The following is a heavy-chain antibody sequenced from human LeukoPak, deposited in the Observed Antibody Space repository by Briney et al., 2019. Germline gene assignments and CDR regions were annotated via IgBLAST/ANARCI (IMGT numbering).Heavy chain of an antibody. CDR3: ARGLGLRCSGGSCYPPFDY. CDR2: INPNSGGT. J-gene: IGHJ4*02. V-gene: IGHV1-2*02. D-gene: IGHD2-15*01. CDR1: GYTFTGYY. Sequence: VSVKVSCKASGYTFTGYYMHWVRQAPGQGLEWMGWINPNSGGTNYAQKFQGRVTMTRDTSISTAYMELSRLRSDDTAVYYCARGLGLRCSGGSCYPPFDYWGQGTLVTVSS.